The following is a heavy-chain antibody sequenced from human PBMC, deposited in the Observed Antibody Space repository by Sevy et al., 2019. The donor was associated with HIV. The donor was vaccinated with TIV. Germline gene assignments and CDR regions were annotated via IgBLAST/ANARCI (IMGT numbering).Heavy chain of an antibody. CDR2: IHGGDDTT. D-gene: IGHD3-3*01. CDR1: GSTFSKAW. CDR3: AKDILGWAFDY. J-gene: IGHJ4*01. V-gene: IGHV3-23*01. Sequence: GGSLRLSCAASGSTFSKAWMTWVRQAPGKGLEWVAAIHGGDDTTHYGDSVKGRFTISRDSFKNILYLQMDSLRVEDTAVYYCAKDILGWAFDYWGHGTLVTVSS.